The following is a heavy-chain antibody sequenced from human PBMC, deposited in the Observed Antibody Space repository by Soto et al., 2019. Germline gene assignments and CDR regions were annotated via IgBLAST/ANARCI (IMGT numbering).Heavy chain of an antibody. Sequence: GGSLRLSCAASGYSITNHGMHWVRQAPGKGLEWVALIWAHGTDQYYADSVKGRFTVSRDTSTNTVYLQMNSLRAEDTAKYYCGKDIRSGSIDYWGQGPLVTVSS. D-gene: IGHD1-1*01. V-gene: IGHV3-33*06. CDR1: GYSITNHG. J-gene: IGHJ4*02. CDR2: IWAHGTDQ. CDR3: GKDIRSGSIDY.